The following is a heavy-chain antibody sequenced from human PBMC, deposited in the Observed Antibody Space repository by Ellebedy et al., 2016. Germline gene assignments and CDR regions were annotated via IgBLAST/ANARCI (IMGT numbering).Heavy chain of an antibody. Sequence: GGSLRLSCAASGFTFSDNYMSWIRQAPGRGLELISFISSSSSYAMYADSVKGRFTISRDNTKNSLHLQMNSLRDEDAAVYYCARGSRIPTFGVDVWGQGTTVTVSS. V-gene: IGHV3-11*06. CDR3: ARGSRIPTFGVDV. J-gene: IGHJ6*02. CDR2: ISSSSSYA. D-gene: IGHD3-3*01. CDR1: GFTFSDNY.